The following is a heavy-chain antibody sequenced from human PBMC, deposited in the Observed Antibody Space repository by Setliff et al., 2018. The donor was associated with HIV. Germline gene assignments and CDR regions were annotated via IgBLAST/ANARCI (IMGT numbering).Heavy chain of an antibody. CDR2: IKQDGTET. V-gene: IGHV3-7*03. CDR1: GFTFSSYW. J-gene: IGHJ4*02. Sequence: GSLRLSCTASGFTFSSYWMTWVRQAPGKGLEWVANIKQDGTETYYVDSVTGRFTISRDNAKNSLYLQMNSLGAEDTAVYYCARCRDGYKTFDYWGQGALVTVSS. D-gene: IGHD5-12*01. CDR3: ARCRDGYKTFDY.